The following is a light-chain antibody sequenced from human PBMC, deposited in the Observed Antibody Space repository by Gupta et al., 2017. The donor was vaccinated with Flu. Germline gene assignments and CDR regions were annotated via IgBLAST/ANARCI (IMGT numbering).Light chain of an antibody. CDR2: AAS. V-gene: IGKV1-39*01. J-gene: IGKJ1*01. CDR3: QQSYSSPT. CDR1: QTINNY. Sequence: VTQSPSSLSASVGDRITIACRAGQTINNYLNWYQQKPGKAPKLLIYAASHLQSGVPSRFSGSGSGTDFTLTISSLQPEDFATYYCQQSYSSPTFGQGTKVEIK.